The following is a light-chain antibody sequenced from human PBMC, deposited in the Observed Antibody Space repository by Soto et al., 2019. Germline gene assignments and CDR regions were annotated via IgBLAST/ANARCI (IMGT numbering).Light chain of an antibody. V-gene: IGKV3-15*01. CDR2: DAS. Sequence: EIVMTQSPATLSVSPGERATLSCRASQSVSSNLAWYHQKPGQPPRLLIYDASTRATGLPARCSGRGSGTDITLTISSLQSEDFGVYFWQQYNDWLSFGGGTKVEIK. CDR1: QSVSSN. J-gene: IGKJ4*01. CDR3: QQYNDWLS.